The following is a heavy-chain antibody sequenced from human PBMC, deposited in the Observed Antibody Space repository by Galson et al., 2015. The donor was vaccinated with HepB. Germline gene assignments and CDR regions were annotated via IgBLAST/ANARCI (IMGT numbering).Heavy chain of an antibody. V-gene: IGHV3-7*03. CDR2: IKQDGSDK. CDR3: ARAAPGSWFFDL. Sequence: SLRLSCAASGFTFSSYAMSWVRQPPGKGMEWVASIKQDGSDKYYVDSVRGRFVILRENTKNSLYLQLNSLRADDTAVYYCARAAPGSWFFDLWGRGTPVTVSS. J-gene: IGHJ2*01. D-gene: IGHD3-10*01. CDR1: GFTFSSYA.